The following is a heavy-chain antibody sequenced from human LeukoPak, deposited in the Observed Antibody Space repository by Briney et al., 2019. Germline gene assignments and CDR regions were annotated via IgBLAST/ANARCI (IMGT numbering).Heavy chain of an antibody. Sequence: GGSLRLSCAASGFTFSDYYMSWIRQAPGKGLEWVSAISGSGGSTYYADSVKGRFTISRGNSKNTLYLQMNSLRAEDTAVYYCAKAFMTTKAPGGMDVWGQGTTVTVSS. J-gene: IGHJ6*02. CDR2: ISGSGGST. CDR1: GFTFSDYY. CDR3: AKAFMTTKAPGGMDV. D-gene: IGHD4-17*01. V-gene: IGHV3-23*01.